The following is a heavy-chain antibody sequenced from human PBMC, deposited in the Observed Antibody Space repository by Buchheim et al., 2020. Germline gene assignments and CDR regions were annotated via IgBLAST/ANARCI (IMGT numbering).Heavy chain of an antibody. CDR3: ARASSGIPFHPFDY. Sequence: QVQLVQSGAEVKKPGASVKVSCKASGYTFTSYYMHWVRQAPGQGLEWMGIINPSGGSTSYAQKFQGRVTMPRDTSMSTAYIERCSLRSEDTAVYYCARASSGIPFHPFDYWGQGTL. CDR1: GYTFTSYY. CDR2: INPSGGST. V-gene: IGHV1-46*01. J-gene: IGHJ4*02. D-gene: IGHD3-10*01.